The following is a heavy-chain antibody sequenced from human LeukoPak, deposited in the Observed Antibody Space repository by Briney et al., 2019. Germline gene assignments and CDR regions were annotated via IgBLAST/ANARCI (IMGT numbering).Heavy chain of an antibody. CDR2: IKSKTDGGTT. Sequence: GGSLRLSCAASGFTFSNAWMSWVRQAPGKGLEWVGRIKSKTDGGTTDYAAPVKGRFTISRDDSKNTLYLQMNSLKTEDTAMYYCTSTWTMYYDILTGYSHYFDYWGQGTLVTVSS. CDR1: GFTFSNAW. CDR3: TSTWTMYYDILTGYSHYFDY. D-gene: IGHD3-9*01. V-gene: IGHV3-15*01. J-gene: IGHJ4*02.